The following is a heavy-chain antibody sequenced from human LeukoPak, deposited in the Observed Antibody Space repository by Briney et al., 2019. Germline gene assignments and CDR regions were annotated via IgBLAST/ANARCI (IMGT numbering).Heavy chain of an antibody. J-gene: IGHJ5*02. CDR1: GGAFISDT. V-gene: IGHV1-69*04. CDR3: ARDVQYGSGSYYNPNRTS. D-gene: IGHD3-10*01. CDR2: IIPILGIA. Sequence: SVKVSFKASGGAFISDTISWGRQAPGQGVEWMGRIIPILGIANYSEKFPGRVTITAEKSTSRGYMELSSLESEDTAVYYCARDVQYGSGSYYNPNRTSWGQGTLVTVSS.